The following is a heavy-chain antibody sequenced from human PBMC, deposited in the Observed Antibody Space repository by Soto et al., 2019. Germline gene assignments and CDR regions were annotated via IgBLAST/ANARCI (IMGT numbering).Heavy chain of an antibody. CDR1: GYTFTSYG. V-gene: IGHV1-18*04. CDR3: ARAQYCSGGSCYRLPTYQDYGMEV. D-gene: IGHD2-15*01. J-gene: IGHJ6*02. Sequence: DSVQLSCKASGYTFTSYGISWVRQAPGQGLEWMGWISAYNGNTNYAQKLQGRVTMTTDTSTSTAYMELRSLRSDDTAVYYCARAQYCSGGSCYRLPTYQDYGMEVWG. CDR2: ISAYNGNT.